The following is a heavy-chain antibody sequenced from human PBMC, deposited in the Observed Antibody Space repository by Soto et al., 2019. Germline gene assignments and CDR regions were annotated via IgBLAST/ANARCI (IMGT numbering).Heavy chain of an antibody. D-gene: IGHD7-27*01. CDR3: AKNWNWGSLVH. J-gene: IGHJ4*02. CDR1: GDSISTDY. Sequence: SETLSLTCTVSGDSISTDYWSWIRQSPGKGLEWIGFIYYGGSTNYNPSLKSRVTISVDTPKNQFSLKLGSVTAADTAVYHCAKNWNWGSLVHWGQGTLVTVSS. CDR2: IYYGGST. V-gene: IGHV4-59*08.